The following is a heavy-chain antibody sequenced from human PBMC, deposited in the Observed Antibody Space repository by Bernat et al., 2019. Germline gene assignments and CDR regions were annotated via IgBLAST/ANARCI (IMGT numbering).Heavy chain of an antibody. CDR1: GFTFNNAW. CDR3: TTGGWDLRL. CDR2: IKSKTDGGTT. V-gene: IGHV3-15*07. D-gene: IGHD1-26*01. Sequence: EVQLVESGGGLVKPGGSLRLSCAASGFTFNNAWMNWVHQASGKGLEWFGRIKSKTDGGTTDYAAPVKGRFTISRDDSKNTLYLQMNSLKTEDSAVYFCTTGGWDLRLWGQGTLVTVSS. J-gene: IGHJ4*02.